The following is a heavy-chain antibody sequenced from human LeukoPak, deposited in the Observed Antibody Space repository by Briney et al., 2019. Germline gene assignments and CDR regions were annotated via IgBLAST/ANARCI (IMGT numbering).Heavy chain of an antibody. CDR3: ARLTTMVSTFVY. D-gene: IGHD4/OR15-4a*01. Sequence: GGSLRLSCAASGFSISSYWMSWVRQAPGKGQEWVASINPDGSDKYYVDSVKGRFTISRDNAENSLYLQMNNLRAEDTSVYYCARLTTMVSTFVYWGQGALVTVSS. V-gene: IGHV3-7*01. CDR2: INPDGSDK. J-gene: IGHJ4*02. CDR1: GFSISSYW.